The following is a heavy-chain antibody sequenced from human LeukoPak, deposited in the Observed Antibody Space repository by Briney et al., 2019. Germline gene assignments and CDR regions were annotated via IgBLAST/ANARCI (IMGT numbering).Heavy chain of an antibody. V-gene: IGHV6-1*01. CDR1: GDSVSSNSAA. CDR3: AREPGYSSSLHYYYYGMDV. CDR2: TYYRSKWYN. Sequence: SQTLSLTCAISGDSVSSNSAAWHWIRQSPSRGLEWLGRTYYRSKWYNDYAVSVKSRITINPDTSKNQFSLQLNSVTPEDTAVYYCAREPGYSSSLHYYYYGMDVWGQGTTVTVSS. J-gene: IGHJ6*02. D-gene: IGHD6-6*01.